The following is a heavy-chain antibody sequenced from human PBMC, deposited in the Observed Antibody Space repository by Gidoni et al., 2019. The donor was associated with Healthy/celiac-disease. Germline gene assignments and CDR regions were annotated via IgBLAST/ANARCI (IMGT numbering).Heavy chain of an antibody. J-gene: IGHJ4*02. CDR2: IWYDGSNK. Sequence: QVQLVESGGGVVQPGRSLRLSCAASGFTFSSCGMHWVRQAPGKGLAWVAVIWYDGSNKYYADSVKGRFTISRDNSKNTLYLQMNSLRAEDTAVYYCARDSVKVVRGGTLDYWGQGTLVTVSS. V-gene: IGHV3-33*01. CDR1: GFTFSSCG. D-gene: IGHD3-10*01. CDR3: ARDSVKVVRGGTLDY.